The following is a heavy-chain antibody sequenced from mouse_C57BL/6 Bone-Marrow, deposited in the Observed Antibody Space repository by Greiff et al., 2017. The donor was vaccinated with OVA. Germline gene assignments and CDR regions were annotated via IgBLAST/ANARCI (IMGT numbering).Heavy chain of an antibody. CDR2: IYPGSGST. D-gene: IGHD1-1*01. J-gene: IGHJ3*01. CDR3: AREGYYGSSYLAWFAY. CDR1: GYTFTSYW. Sequence: VKLQQPGAELVKPGASVKMSCKASGYTFTSYWITWVKQRPGQGLEWIGDIYPGSGSTNYNEKFKSKATLTVDTSSSTAYMQLSSLTSEDSAVYYGAREGYYGSSYLAWFAYWGQGTLVTVSA. V-gene: IGHV1-55*01.